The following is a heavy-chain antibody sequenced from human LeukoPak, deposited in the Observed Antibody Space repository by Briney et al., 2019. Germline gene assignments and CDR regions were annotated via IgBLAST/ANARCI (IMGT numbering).Heavy chain of an antibody. Sequence: LAGGSLRLSCEASGFTFSNFGMHWVRQAPGKGLEWVAVISYDGSNKHYADSVQGRFSISRDNYKNTLYLQMNSLRVEDTAVYYCAKGWNTVDYWGQGTLVTVSS. J-gene: IGHJ4*02. D-gene: IGHD4-17*01. CDR3: AKGWNTVDY. CDR2: ISYDGSNK. CDR1: GFTFSNFG. V-gene: IGHV3-30*18.